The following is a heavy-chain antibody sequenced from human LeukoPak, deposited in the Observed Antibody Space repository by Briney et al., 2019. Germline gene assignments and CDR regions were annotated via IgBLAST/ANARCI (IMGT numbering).Heavy chain of an antibody. CDR1: GGSISSYY. CDR2: IFYSGST. V-gene: IGHV4-59*01. J-gene: IGHJ6*03. D-gene: IGHD3-10*01. Sequence: SETLSLTCTVSGGSISSYYWTWIRQPPGKGLEWIGYIFYSGSTNYNLSLKSRVTISVDTSKNQFSLTLSSVTAADTAVYYCARDIGITMVRGSRYYYMDVWGKGTTVTISS. CDR3: ARDIGITMVRGSRYYYMDV.